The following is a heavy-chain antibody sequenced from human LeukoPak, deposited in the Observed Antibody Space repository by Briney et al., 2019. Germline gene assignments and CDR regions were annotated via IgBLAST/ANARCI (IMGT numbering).Heavy chain of an antibody. J-gene: IGHJ4*02. CDR1: GGSFSGYY. Sequence: SETLSLTCAVYGGSFSGYYWSWIRQPPVKGLEWIGEINHSGSTNYNPSLKSRVTISVDTSKNQFSLKLSSVTAADTAVYYCARGYTRFYGVPGRFDYWGQGTLVTVSS. CDR3: ARGYTRFYGVPGRFDY. CDR2: INHSGST. D-gene: IGHD4-17*01. V-gene: IGHV4-34*01.